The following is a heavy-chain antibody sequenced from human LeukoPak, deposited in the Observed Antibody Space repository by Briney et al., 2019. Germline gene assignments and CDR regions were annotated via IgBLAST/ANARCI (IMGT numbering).Heavy chain of an antibody. CDR2: IYHSGST. V-gene: IGHV4-39*07. D-gene: IGHD1-26*01. J-gene: IGHJ4*02. CDR1: GGSISSSSYY. Sequence: SETLSLTCTVSGGSISSSSYYWGWIRQPPGKGLEWIGSIYHSGSTYYNPSLKSRVTISVDTSKNQFSLKLSSVTAADTAVYYCARDPSGSYYDYWGQGTLVTVSS. CDR3: ARDPSGSYYDY.